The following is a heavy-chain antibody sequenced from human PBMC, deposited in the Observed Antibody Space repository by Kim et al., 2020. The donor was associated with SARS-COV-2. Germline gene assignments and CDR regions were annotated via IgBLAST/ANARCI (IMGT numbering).Heavy chain of an antibody. CDR3: LCPALLYHNIDYYDY. V-gene: IGHV1-18*01. J-gene: IGHJ4*02. D-gene: IGHD1-20*01. CDR1: GYAFSSYS. CDR2: ISHSGAT. Sequence: ASVKVSCKASGYAFSSYSITWVRQAPGQGLETVGWISHSGATNYAQKLRERVTMTTDTFTNTAYLVLRSLRSDDTAVYYCLCPALLYHNIDYYDYSGQGT.